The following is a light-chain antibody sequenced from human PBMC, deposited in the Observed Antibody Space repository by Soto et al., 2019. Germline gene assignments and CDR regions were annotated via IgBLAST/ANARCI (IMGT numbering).Light chain of an antibody. Sequence: MTQAPATLSVSPGERATLSCRASQTISSWLAWYQHKPGKAPKLLIYKASTLKSGVPSRFSGSGSGTEFTLTISSLQPDDFATYYCQHYNSYSEAFGQGTKVDIK. V-gene: IGKV1-5*03. CDR1: QTISSW. CDR2: KAS. CDR3: QHYNSYSEA. J-gene: IGKJ1*01.